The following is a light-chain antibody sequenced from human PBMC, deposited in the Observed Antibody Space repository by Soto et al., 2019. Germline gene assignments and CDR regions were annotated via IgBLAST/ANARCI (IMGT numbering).Light chain of an antibody. J-gene: IGKJ1*01. V-gene: IGKV3-20*01. CDR2: GTI. CDR3: QQYGSPLWT. CDR1: QSITSSY. Sequence: EIVLTQSPGTLSLSPGERATLSCRASQSITSSYLAWYQQKPGHAPRLLISGTISRATGIPDRFSGSGSGTDFTLTISRLEPEDFAVYYCQQYGSPLWTFGQGTKVEIK.